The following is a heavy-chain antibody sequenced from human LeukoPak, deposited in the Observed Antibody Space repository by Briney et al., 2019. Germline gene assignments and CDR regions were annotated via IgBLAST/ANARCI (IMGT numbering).Heavy chain of an antibody. CDR2: IRDDGSTR. J-gene: IGHJ4*02. Sequence: GGSLRLSCAAYGFTFSRYGLHWVRQAPGKGLEWVAFIRDDGSTRYYADSVKGRFTVSRDNSKNTLYLQMDSLRTEDTAVYYCAKVPHSWGLFDSWGQGTLVTVSS. CDR1: GFTFSRYG. V-gene: IGHV3-30*02. CDR3: AKVPHSWGLFDS. D-gene: IGHD3-16*01.